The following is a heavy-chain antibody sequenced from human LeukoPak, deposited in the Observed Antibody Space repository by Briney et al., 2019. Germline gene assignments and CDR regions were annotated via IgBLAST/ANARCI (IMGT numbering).Heavy chain of an antibody. D-gene: IGHD6-19*01. CDR1: GGSFSGYY. CDR2: INHSGST. Sequence: SSETLSLTCAVYGGSFSGYYWSWIRQPPGKGLEWIGEINHSGSTNYNPSLKSRVTISVDTSKNQFSLKLSSVTAAGTAVYYCARGVWAQWLAFGYFQHWGQGTLVTVSS. V-gene: IGHV4-34*01. CDR3: ARGVWAQWLAFGYFQH. J-gene: IGHJ1*01.